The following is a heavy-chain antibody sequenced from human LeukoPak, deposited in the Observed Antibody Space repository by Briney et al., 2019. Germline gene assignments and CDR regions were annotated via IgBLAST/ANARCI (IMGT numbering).Heavy chain of an antibody. Sequence: SETLSLTCTVSGGSISSYYWSWIRQPPGKGLEWIGYIYYSGSTNYNPSLKSRVTISVDTSKNQFSLKLSSVTVADTAVFYCARGGSSGWLLDYWGQGTLVTVSS. D-gene: IGHD6-19*01. J-gene: IGHJ4*02. CDR1: GGSISSYY. V-gene: IGHV4-59*01. CDR3: ARGGSSGWLLDY. CDR2: IYYSGST.